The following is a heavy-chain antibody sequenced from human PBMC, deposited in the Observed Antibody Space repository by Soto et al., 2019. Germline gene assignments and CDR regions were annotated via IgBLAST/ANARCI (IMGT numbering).Heavy chain of an antibody. D-gene: IGHD2-15*01. J-gene: IGHJ6*02. CDR2: ISYDGSNK. V-gene: IGHV3-30*18. CDR1: GFTFSSYG. CDR3: ANDGGNQEYCSGGSCYSTYYYYYGMDV. Sequence: PGGSLRLSCAASGFTFSSYGMHWVRQAPGKGLEWVAGISYDGSNKYYADSVKGRFTISRDNSKNTLYLQMNSLRAEDTAVYYCANDGGNQEYCSGGSCYSTYYYYYGMDVWGQGTTVTVSS.